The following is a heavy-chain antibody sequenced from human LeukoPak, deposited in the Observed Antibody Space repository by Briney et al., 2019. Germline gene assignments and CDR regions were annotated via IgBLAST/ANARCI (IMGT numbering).Heavy chain of an antibody. Sequence: GGSLRLSCAASGFTFSNYTRSWVRQAPGKGLEGVASISSSSSYIYYAASLKGRVTISRDNAKNPLYLQMNSLRAEDTAVFYCARAGHYYDSNGYPFSYYFDFWGQATLVTVPS. J-gene: IGHJ4*02. CDR3: ARAGHYYDSNGYPFSYYFDF. CDR1: GFTFSNYT. CDR2: ISSSSSYI. V-gene: IGHV3-21*06. D-gene: IGHD3-22*01.